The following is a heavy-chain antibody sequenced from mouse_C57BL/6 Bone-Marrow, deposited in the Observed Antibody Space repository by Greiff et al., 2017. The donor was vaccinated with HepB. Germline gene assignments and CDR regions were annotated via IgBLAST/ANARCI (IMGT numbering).Heavy chain of an antibody. J-gene: IGHJ4*01. V-gene: IGHV7-3*01. CDR2: IRNKANGYTT. Sequence: EVKLVESGGGLVQPGGSLSLSCAASGFTFTDYYMSWVRQPPGKALEWLGFIRNKANGYTTEYSASVKGRFTISRDNSQSILYLQMNALRAEDSATYYCESGRELLRYVYYYAMDYWGQGTSVTVSS. CDR3: ESGRELLRYVYYYAMDY. D-gene: IGHD1-1*01. CDR1: GFTFTDYY.